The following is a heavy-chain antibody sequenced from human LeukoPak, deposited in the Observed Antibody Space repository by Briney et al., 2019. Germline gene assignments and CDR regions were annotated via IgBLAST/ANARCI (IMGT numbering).Heavy chain of an antibody. Sequence: GGSLRLSCAASGFTFTTYWMAWVRQAPGKGLEWVANIKQDGSQNQYVDSVKGRFTISRDNTKNSLYLQMNSLRAEDTAVYYCARDLSYKILTAYYDVFDMWGQGTMVTVSS. CDR2: IKQDGSQN. CDR1: GFTFTTYW. V-gene: IGHV3-7*01. CDR3: ARDLSYKILTAYYDVFDM. D-gene: IGHD3-9*01. J-gene: IGHJ3*02.